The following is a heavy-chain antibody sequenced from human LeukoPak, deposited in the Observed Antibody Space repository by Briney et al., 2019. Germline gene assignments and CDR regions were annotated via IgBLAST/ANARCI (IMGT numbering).Heavy chain of an antibody. CDR3: VREYFYGTDG. Sequence: GGSLRLSCGTSRFTFSDYFMDWVRQAPGKGQEWVGLSRTKGNRYSTEYAASVRGRFSILRKESKNSAYLQMNSLRTEDTAVYFCVREYFYGTDGWGQGTTVTVSS. J-gene: IGHJ6*02. V-gene: IGHV3-72*01. CDR1: RFTFSDYF. CDR2: SRTKGNRYST.